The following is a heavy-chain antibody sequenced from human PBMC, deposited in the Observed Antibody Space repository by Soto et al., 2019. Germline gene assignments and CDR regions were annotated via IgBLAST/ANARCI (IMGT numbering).Heavy chain of an antibody. V-gene: IGHV5-51*01. J-gene: IGHJ6*02. CDR2: IYPGDSDT. Sequence: GESLKISCRVSGYRFTSYWIGWVRQMPGKGLECMGIIYPGDSDTRYSPSFQGQVTISADKSISTAYLQWSSLKASDTGRYYCARHGSSGMDVWGQGTKVTVSS. CDR3: ARHGSSGMDV. CDR1: GYRFTSYW. D-gene: IGHD6-19*01.